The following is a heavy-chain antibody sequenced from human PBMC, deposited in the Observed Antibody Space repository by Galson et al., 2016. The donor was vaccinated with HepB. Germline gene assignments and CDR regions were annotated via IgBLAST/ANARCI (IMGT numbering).Heavy chain of an antibody. CDR1: GFAFSTYA. D-gene: IGHD2-2*01. CDR2: ISFDGKNV. Sequence: SLRLSCAASGFAFSTYAMHWVRQAPRKGLEWVAVISFDGKNVQYADSVKGRFTISRDNSKDTLHLQMNSLRPEDTAVYYCARVDHVLVVPDAPNWFFDLWGQGSLVTVSS. V-gene: IGHV3-30*04. J-gene: IGHJ2*01. CDR3: ARVDHVLVVPDAPNWFFDL.